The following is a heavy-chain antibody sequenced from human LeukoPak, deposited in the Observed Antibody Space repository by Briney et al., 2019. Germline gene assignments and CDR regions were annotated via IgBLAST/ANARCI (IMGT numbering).Heavy chain of an antibody. J-gene: IGHJ3*02. Sequence: GGSLRLSCAVSGFTFDDYTMRGVRQAPGKGLEWVSRISWDGGSTYYADSVKGRFTISRDNSKNSLYLQMNSLRTEDTALYYCAKDSQLGGRGAFDIWGQGTMVTVS. CDR2: ISWDGGST. CDR3: AKDSQLGGRGAFDI. V-gene: IGHV3-43*01. D-gene: IGHD7-27*01. CDR1: GFTFDDYT.